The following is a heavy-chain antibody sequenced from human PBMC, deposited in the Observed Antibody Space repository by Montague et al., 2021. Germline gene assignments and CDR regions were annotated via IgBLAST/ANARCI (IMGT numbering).Heavy chain of an antibody. CDR3: ARGWQKRFDP. Sequence: CAISGDSVASNDARWNWNRQTSSIGFEWLRRTYYMSKWYNEYAISVKSRITVNPDTSKNQFSLLLNSVTPEDTAVYYCARGWQKRFDPWGQGTLATVSS. D-gene: IGHD5-24*01. CDR2: TYYMSKWYN. CDR1: GDSVASNDAR. V-gene: IGHV6-1*01. J-gene: IGHJ5*02.